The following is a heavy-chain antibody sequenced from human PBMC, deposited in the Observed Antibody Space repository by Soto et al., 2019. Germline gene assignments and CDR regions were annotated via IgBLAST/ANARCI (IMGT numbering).Heavy chain of an antibody. V-gene: IGHV4-34*01. J-gene: IGHJ6*02. D-gene: IGHD2-15*01. Sequence: ASETLSLTCAVYGGSFSGYYWSWIRQPPGKGLEWIGEINHSGSTNYNPSLKSRVTISVDTSKNQFSLKLSSVTAADTAVYYCARGGMGARYCSGGSCTNYYYYGMDVWGQGTTVTVSS. CDR2: INHSGST. CDR3: ARGGMGARYCSGGSCTNYYYYGMDV. CDR1: GGSFSGYY.